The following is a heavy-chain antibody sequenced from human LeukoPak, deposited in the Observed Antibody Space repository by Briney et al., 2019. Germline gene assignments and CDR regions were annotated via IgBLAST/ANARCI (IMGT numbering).Heavy chain of an antibody. CDR1: GFTFSDYY. CDR2: INPTSGYT. CDR3: TRDPHALDY. Sequence: PGGSLRLSCAASGFTFSDYYMSWIRQAPGKGLEWLSYINPTSGYTPYADSVKGRFTIARDNAKNSLFLQMNSLRDEDTAVYYCTRDPHALDYWGQGTLVTVSS. V-gene: IGHV3-11*06. J-gene: IGHJ4*02.